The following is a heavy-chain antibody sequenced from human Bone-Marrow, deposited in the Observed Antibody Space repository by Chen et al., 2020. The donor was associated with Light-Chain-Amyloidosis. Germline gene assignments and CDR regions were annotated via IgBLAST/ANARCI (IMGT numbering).Heavy chain of an antibody. CDR2: SYPDDSDA. D-gene: IGHD5-12*01. J-gene: IGHJ4*02. CDR1: GYTFPNYW. Sequence: EVQLEQSGPEVNKPGESLKISCEGSGYTFPNYWIGWVRQMPGKGLEWMGVSYPDDSDARYSPSFEGQVTISADKSITTAYLQWRSLKASDTAMYYCARRRDGYNFDYWGQGTLVTVSS. V-gene: IGHV5-51*01. CDR3: ARRRDGYNFDY.